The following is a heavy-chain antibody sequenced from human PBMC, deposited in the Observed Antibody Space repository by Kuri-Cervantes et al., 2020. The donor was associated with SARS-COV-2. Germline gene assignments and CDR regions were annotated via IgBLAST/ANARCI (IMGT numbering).Heavy chain of an antibody. Sequence: GGSLRLSCKASGYTFTSYYIHWVRQAPGQGLEWMGIINPSGGSTNYAQKFQGRVTMTRDTSTSRVYLELSSLRSEDTAVYYCARELLAAAGSHAFDIWGQGTMVTVSS. CDR2: INPSGGST. J-gene: IGHJ3*02. CDR1: GYTFTSYY. CDR3: ARELLAAAGSHAFDI. V-gene: IGHV1-46*01. D-gene: IGHD6-13*01.